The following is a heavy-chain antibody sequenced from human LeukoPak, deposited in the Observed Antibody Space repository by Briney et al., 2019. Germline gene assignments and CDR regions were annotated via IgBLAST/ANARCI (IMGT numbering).Heavy chain of an antibody. CDR2: ISNDNNYI. V-gene: IGHV3-21*06. Sequence: PGGSLRLSCAASGFPFNTYTMNWVRQAPGQGLEWVSSISNDNNYIYYAESVKGRFTISRDYAKSSLFLQMNGLRVEDTAVYYCAKGGSHFQHWGQGTLVTVSS. J-gene: IGHJ1*01. CDR1: GFPFNTYT. D-gene: IGHD2-15*01. CDR3: AKGGSHFQH.